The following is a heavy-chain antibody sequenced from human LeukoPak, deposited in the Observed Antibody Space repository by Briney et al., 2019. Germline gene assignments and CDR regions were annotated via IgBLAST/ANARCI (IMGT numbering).Heavy chain of an antibody. V-gene: IGHV1-18*01. CDR3: ARIRGSSGFLPVGR. J-gene: IGHJ4*02. D-gene: IGHD6-6*01. CDR1: GYTFTSYG. Sequence: GASVKVSCKASGYTFTSYGISWVRQASGQGLEWMGWISAYNGNTNYAQKLQGRVTMTTDTSTSTAYMELRSLRSDDTAVYYCARIRGSSGFLPVGRWAQGTLVTVSS. CDR2: ISAYNGNT.